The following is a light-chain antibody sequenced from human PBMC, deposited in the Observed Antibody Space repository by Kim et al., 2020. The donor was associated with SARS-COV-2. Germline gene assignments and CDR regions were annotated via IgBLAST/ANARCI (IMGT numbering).Light chain of an antibody. CDR2: DNN. V-gene: IGLV1-51*01. CDR3: GTWDNSLNGVV. J-gene: IGLJ2*01. Sequence: GQKGPLACSGRNSNIGNNYLSWYQQLPGTAPKLLIYDNNKRHSGIPDRFSGSKSGTSATLGITGLQTGDEAEYYCGTWDNSLNGVVFGGGTQLTVL. CDR1: NSNIGNNY.